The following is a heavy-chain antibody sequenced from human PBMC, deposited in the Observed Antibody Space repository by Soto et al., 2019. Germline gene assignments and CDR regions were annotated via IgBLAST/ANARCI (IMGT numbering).Heavy chain of an antibody. V-gene: IGHV1-69*02. D-gene: IGHD3-10*01. J-gene: IGHJ6*03. CDR3: ARARSSPLNYYYMDV. CDR2: IIPILGIA. Sequence: SVKVSCKASGGTFSSYTISWVRQAPGQGLEWMGRIIPILGIANYAQKFQGRVTITADKSTSTAYMELSSLRSEDTAVYYCARARSSPLNYYYMDVWGKGTTVTVSS. CDR1: GGTFSSYT.